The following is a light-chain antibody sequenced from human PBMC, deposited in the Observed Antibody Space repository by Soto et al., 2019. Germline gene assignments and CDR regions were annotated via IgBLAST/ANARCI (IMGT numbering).Light chain of an antibody. CDR2: DAS. J-gene: IGKJ3*01. Sequence: EIVLTQSPATLSLSPGERATLSCRASQSVSSYCAWYQQKPGQAPRLLIYDASNRATGIPARFSGSGSGTDFTLTISSLAPEDFAVYYCQQRSNWPLFTFGPGTKVDIK. CDR3: QQRSNWPLFT. CDR1: QSVSSY. V-gene: IGKV3-11*01.